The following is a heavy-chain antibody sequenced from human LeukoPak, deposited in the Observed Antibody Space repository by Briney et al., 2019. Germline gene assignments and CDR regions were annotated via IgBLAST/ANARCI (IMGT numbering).Heavy chain of an antibody. D-gene: IGHD4-17*01. CDR1: GFTFSSYG. J-gene: IGHJ4*02. CDR2: IRYDGSNK. CDR3: ARSGYGDYDY. Sequence: GGSLRLSCAASGFTFSSYGMHWVRQAPGKGLEWVAFIRYDGSNKYYADSVKGRFTISRDNAKNSLYLQMNSLRVDDTAVYYCARSGYGDYDYWGQGTQVTVSS. V-gene: IGHV3-30*02.